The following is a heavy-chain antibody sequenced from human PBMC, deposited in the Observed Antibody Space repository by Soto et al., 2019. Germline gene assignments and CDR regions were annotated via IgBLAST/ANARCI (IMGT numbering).Heavy chain of an antibody. Sequence: QVQLVESGGGVVQPGRSLRLSCAASGFTFSSYGMHWVRQAPGKGLEWVAVIWYDGSNKYYADSVKGRFTISRDNSKNTLYLQMNSLRAEDTAVYYCARGPLWSGYSSYCMDVWGKGTTVTVSS. CDR2: IWYDGSNK. J-gene: IGHJ6*03. CDR1: GFTFSSYG. V-gene: IGHV3-33*01. CDR3: ARGPLWSGYSSYCMDV. D-gene: IGHD3-3*01.